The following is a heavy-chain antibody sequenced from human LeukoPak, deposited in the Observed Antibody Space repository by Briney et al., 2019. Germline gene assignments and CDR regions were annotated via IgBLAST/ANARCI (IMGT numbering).Heavy chain of an antibody. CDR3: ARAEQWLGYYYGMDV. CDR2: ISGSGGST. Sequence: GGSLRLSCAASGFTFSSYAMSWVRQAPGKGLEWVSAISGSGGSTYYADSVKGRFTISRDNSKNTLYLQMNSLRAEDTAVYYCARAEQWLGYYYGMDVWGQGTTVTVSS. J-gene: IGHJ6*02. CDR1: GFTFSSYA. D-gene: IGHD6-19*01. V-gene: IGHV3-23*01.